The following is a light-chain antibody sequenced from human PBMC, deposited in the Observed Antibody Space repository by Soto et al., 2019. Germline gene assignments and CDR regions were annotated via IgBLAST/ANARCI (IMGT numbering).Light chain of an antibody. Sequence: AIRMTQSPSSFSASTGDIVSINFRATQDIGTYLAWYQQIPGKAPKLLIYDASTLQTGVPSRFSGSGSGTDFTLTISYLQSEDFGTYYCQQFYNYPRTFGQGTKVDIK. V-gene: IGKV1-8*01. CDR3: QQFYNYPRT. J-gene: IGKJ1*01. CDR1: QDIGTY. CDR2: DAS.